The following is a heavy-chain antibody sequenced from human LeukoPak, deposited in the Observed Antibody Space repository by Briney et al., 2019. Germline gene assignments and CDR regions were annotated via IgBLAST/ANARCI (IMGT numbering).Heavy chain of an antibody. D-gene: IGHD6-6*01. CDR3: ARDGRVAARRNWFDP. Sequence: ASVKVSCKASGGTFSSYAISWVRQAPGQGLEWMGGIIPIFGTANYAQKFQGRVTITADESTSTAYMELSSLRSEDTAVYYCARDGRVAARRNWFDPWGQGTLVTVSS. J-gene: IGHJ5*02. CDR2: IIPIFGTA. V-gene: IGHV1-69*13. CDR1: GGTFSSYA.